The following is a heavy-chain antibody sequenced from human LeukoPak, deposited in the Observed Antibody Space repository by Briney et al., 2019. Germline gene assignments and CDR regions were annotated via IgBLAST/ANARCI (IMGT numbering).Heavy chain of an antibody. J-gene: IGHJ4*02. CDR2: IWYDGSNK. CDR3: AGVEVATIRGYFFDY. D-gene: IGHD5-24*01. CDR1: GFTFSSYG. Sequence: GGSLRLSCAASGFTFSSYGMHWVRQAPGKGLEWVAVIWYDGSNKYYADSVKGRFTISRDNSKNTLYLQMNSLRADDTAVYYCAGVEVATIRGYFFDYWGQGTLVTVSS. V-gene: IGHV3-33*01.